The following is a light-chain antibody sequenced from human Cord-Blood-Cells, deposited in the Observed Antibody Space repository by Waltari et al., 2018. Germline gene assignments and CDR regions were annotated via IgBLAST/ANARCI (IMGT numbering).Light chain of an antibody. CDR3: SSYTSSSTHVV. Sequence: QSALTQPASVSGSPGQSITISCTGTSSDVGGYNYVSWYQQHPGKAPQLMIYDVSNRPSGVSNRFSGSKSGNTASLTISGLQAEDEADYYGSSYTSSSTHVVFGGGTKLTVL. CDR2: DVS. V-gene: IGLV2-14*01. CDR1: SSDVGGYNY. J-gene: IGLJ2*01.